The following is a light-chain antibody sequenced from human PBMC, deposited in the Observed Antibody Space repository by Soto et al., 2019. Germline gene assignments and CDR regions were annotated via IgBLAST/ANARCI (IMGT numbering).Light chain of an antibody. J-gene: IGLJ1*01. V-gene: IGLV2-11*01. CDR1: SSDVGGYNY. Sequence: QSALTQPRSVSGSPGQSVTISCTGTSSDVGGYNYVSWYQQHPGKAPKLMIYDVSKRPSGVPDRFSGSNSGNTASLTISGLQAEDEADYYCCSYAGSYAQVFGTGTKLTVL. CDR2: DVS. CDR3: CSYAGSYAQV.